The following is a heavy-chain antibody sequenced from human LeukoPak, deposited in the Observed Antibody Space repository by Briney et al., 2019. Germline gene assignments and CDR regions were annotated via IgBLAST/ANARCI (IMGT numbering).Heavy chain of an antibody. D-gene: IGHD3-3*01. CDR2: IYHSGST. Sequence: SQTLSLTCTVSGGSISSGGYYWSWIRQPPGKGLKWIGYIYHSGSTYYNPSLKSRVTISVDRSKNQFSLKLSSVTAADTAVYYCARLSGTGDAFDIWGQGTMVTVSS. CDR3: ARLSGTGDAFDI. J-gene: IGHJ3*02. V-gene: IGHV4-30-2*01. CDR1: GGSISSGGYY.